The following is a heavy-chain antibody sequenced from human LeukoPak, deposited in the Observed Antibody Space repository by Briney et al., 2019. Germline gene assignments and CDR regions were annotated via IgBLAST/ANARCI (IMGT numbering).Heavy chain of an antibody. CDR2: INHSGST. D-gene: IGHD2-21*02. CDR1: GGSFSGYY. V-gene: IGHV4-34*01. J-gene: IGHJ4*02. CDR3: ARKAYCGGDCYSFDY. Sequence: SETLSLTCAVYGGSFSGYYWSWIRQPPGKGLEWIGEINHSGSTNYNTSLKSRVTISLDTSKNQCSLKLSSVTAADTAVYFCARKAYCGGDCYSFDYWGQGTLVTVSS.